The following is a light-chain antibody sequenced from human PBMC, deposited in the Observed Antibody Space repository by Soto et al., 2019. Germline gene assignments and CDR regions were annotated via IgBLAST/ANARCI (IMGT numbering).Light chain of an antibody. CDR2: AAS. V-gene: IGKV1-39*01. J-gene: IGKJ4*01. CDR3: QQANSFPLT. Sequence: DIQMTQSPSSLSASVEDRVIITCRASQSISNHLNWYQQKPGKAPKLLIFAASSLQSGVPSRFSGSRSGPDFTLTISSLQPEDFATYYCQQANSFPLTFGGGTKVDIK. CDR1: QSISNH.